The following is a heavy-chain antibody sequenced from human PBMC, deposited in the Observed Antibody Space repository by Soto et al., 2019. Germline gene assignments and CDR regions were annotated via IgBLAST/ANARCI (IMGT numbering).Heavy chain of an antibody. CDR2: IKQDGSEK. CDR1: GFTFSSYW. D-gene: IGHD3-16*02. J-gene: IGHJ4*02. CDR3: AREGNANMITFGGVIDYFDY. Sequence: GGSLRLSCAASGFTFSSYWMSWVRQAPGKGLEWVANIKQDGSEKYYVDSVKGRFTISRDNAKNSLYLQMNSLRAEDTAVYYCAREGNANMITFGGVIDYFDYWGQGTLVTVSS. V-gene: IGHV3-7*01.